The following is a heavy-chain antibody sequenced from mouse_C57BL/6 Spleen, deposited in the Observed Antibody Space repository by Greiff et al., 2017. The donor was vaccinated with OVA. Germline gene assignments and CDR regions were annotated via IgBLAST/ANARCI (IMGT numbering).Heavy chain of an antibody. J-gene: IGHJ2*01. CDR3: TRVESPVPQLRPYFDY. V-gene: IGHV5-9-1*02. Sequence: EVKLVESGEGLVKPGGSLKLSCAASGFTFSSYAMSWVRQTPEKRLEWVAYISSGGDYIYYADTVKGRFTISRDNARNTLYLQMSSLKSEDTAMYYCTRVESPVPQLRPYFDYWGQGTTLTVSS. D-gene: IGHD3-2*02. CDR1: GFTFSSYA. CDR2: ISSGGDYI.